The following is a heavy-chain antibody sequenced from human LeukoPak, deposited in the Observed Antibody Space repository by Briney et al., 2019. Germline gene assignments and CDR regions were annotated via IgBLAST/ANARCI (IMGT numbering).Heavy chain of an antibody. V-gene: IGHV3-43D*03. CDR3: AKDGDSSGYYPDY. J-gene: IGHJ4*02. CDR1: GFTFDDYA. Sequence: GGSLRLSCAASGFTFDDYAMHWVRQAPGKGLEWVSLISWDGGSTYYADSVKGRFTISRDNSKNSLYLQMNSLRAEDTALYYCAKDGDSSGYYPDYWGQGTPVTVSS. CDR2: ISWDGGST. D-gene: IGHD3-22*01.